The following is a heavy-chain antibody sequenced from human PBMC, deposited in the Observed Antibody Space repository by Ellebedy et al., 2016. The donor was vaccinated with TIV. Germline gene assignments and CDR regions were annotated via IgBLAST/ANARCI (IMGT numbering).Heavy chain of an antibody. J-gene: IGHJ4*02. CDR3: ARDMGRWLQFLAY. D-gene: IGHD5-24*01. CDR1: GFTFNNYN. CDR2: ISGDAITT. V-gene: IGHV3-48*03. Sequence: GESLKISCAASGFTFNNYNMIWVRQAPGKGLEWISYISGDAITTDYADSVKGRFTISRDNAKTSVFLQMNSLRVEDTAVYYCARDMGRWLQFLAYWGQGTLVTVSS.